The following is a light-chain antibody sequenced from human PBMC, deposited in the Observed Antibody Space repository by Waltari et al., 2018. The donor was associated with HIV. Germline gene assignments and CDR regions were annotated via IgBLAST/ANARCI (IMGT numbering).Light chain of an antibody. J-gene: IGKJ5*01. CDR2: GAS. Sequence: EIVLTQSPGTLSLSPGERGTLSCRASQTVGHDYLAWYQQKPGQAPRVLIYGASSRATGIPVRFSGSGSGTDFTLTISRLEPEDFAVYYCQQYDSSPAFGQGTRLEIK. CDR1: QTVGHDY. CDR3: QQYDSSPA. V-gene: IGKV3-20*01.